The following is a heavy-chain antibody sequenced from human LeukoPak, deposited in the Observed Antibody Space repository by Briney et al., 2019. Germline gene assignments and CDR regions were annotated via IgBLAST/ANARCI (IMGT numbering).Heavy chain of an antibody. V-gene: IGHV4-31*03. CDR3: ARGYDWLLCGLSFDY. CDR2: IYYSGST. Sequence: SQTLSLTCTVSGGSISSGGYYWSWIRQHPGKGLEWIGYIYYSGSTYYNPSLKSRVTISVDTSKNQFSLKLSSVTAADTAVYYCARGYDWLLCGLSFDYWGQGTLVTVSS. D-gene: IGHD3-9*01. CDR1: GGSISSGGYY. J-gene: IGHJ4*02.